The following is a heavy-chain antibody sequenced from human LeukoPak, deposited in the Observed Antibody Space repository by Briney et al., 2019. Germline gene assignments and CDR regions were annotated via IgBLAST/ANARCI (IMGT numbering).Heavy chain of an antibody. CDR2: IYPDDSDT. CDR3: ARRGAPGHYYDSGGYSLIKLDY. D-gene: IGHD3-22*01. V-gene: IGHV5-51*01. J-gene: IGHJ4*02. CDR1: GYSFSGYW. Sequence: GESLKISCKGSGYSFSGYWIGWVRQMPGKGLEWMGIIYPDDSDTTYSPSFQGQVTISVDKSLSTAYLQWSSLKASDSAIYYCARRGAPGHYYDSGGYSLIKLDYWGQGTLVTVSS.